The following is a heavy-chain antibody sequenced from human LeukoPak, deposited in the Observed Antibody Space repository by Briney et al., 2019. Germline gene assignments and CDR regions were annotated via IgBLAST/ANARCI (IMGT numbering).Heavy chain of an antibody. D-gene: IGHD2-2*01. V-gene: IGHV4-30-4*08. CDR1: GGSISSGDYY. J-gene: IGHJ4*02. Sequence: SETLSLTCTVSGGSISSGDYYWSWIRQPPGKGLEWIGYIYYSGSAYYNPSLKSRVTISVDTSKNQFSLKLSSVTAADTAVYYCASSSSTRLYYFDYWGQGTLVTVSS. CDR3: ASSSSTRLYYFDY. CDR2: IYYSGSA.